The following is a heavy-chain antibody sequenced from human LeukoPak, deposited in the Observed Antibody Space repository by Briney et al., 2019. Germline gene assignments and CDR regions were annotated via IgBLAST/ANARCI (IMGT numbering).Heavy chain of an antibody. Sequence: SETLSLTCTVSGGSISSYYWSWIRQPAGKGLEWIRRIYTSGSTNYNPSLKSRVTISVDTSKNQFSLKLRSVTAADTAVYYCAREGNGPAYYHFYYMDVWGKGTTVTVSS. CDR3: AREGNGPAYYHFYYMDV. CDR1: GGSISSYY. J-gene: IGHJ6*03. V-gene: IGHV4-4*07. D-gene: IGHD1-1*01. CDR2: IYTSGST.